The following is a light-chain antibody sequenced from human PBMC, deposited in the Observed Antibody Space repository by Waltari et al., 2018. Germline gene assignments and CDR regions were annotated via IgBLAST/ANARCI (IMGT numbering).Light chain of an antibody. CDR2: DVS. V-gene: IGLV2-8*01. CDR1: SSDVGGYDY. J-gene: IGLJ1*01. Sequence: QSVLTQPPSASGSPGQSVSISCTGTSSDVGGYDYVSWYQQHPGNAPKLMIYDVSKRPSGVPDRFSGSKSGNTASLTVSGLQADDEADYYCSSYAGNNNYIFGSGTKVTVL. CDR3: SSYAGNNNYI.